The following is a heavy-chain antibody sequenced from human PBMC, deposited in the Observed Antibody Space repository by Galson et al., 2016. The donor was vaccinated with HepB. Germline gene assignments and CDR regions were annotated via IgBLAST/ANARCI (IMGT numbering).Heavy chain of an antibody. V-gene: IGHV3-53*01. CDR1: GFTVSSNF. J-gene: IGHJ6*03. CDR3: ARVPRRQLWLGEYYYYYYMDV. Sequence: SLRLSCAASGFTVSSNFMSWVRQAPGEGLEWVSVIYSGTSTYYADSVKGRFTISRDNSENTLYLQMNSLRAEDTAVYYCARVPRRQLWLGEYYYYYYMDVWGKGTTVTVSS. D-gene: IGHD3-10*01. CDR2: IYSGTST.